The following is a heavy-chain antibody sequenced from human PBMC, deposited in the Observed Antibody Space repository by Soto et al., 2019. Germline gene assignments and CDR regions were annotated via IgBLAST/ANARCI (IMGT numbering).Heavy chain of an antibody. Sequence: QVQLQESGPGLVKPSQTLSLTCTVSGGSITSGGYYWSWIRQHPGKGLEWIGYIYYSGFTYYNPSLKSRVTISVYHSKIQFSLKPSSVTAADTAVYDCARSVFPWGQGPLVTVSS. CDR1: GGSITSGGYY. CDR3: ARSVFP. CDR2: IYYSGFT. J-gene: IGHJ5*02. V-gene: IGHV4-31*03.